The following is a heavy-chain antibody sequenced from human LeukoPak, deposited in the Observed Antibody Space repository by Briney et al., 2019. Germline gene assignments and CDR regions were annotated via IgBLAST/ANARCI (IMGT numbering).Heavy chain of an antibody. J-gene: IGHJ4*02. CDR3: AKHTQVTMLEFFDS. V-gene: IGHV3-23*01. CDR2: ISGSGGST. D-gene: IGHD4-11*01. CDR1: GFTFSSYA. Sequence: GGSLRLSCAASGFTFSSYAMSWVRQAPGKGLEWVSVISGSGGSTYYADSVKGRFTISRDNSKNTLYLQMNSLRAEDTAVYYCAKHTQVTMLEFFDSWGQGTLVTVSA.